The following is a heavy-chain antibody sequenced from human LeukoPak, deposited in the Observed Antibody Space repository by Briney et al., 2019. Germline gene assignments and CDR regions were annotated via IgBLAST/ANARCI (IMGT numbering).Heavy chain of an antibody. CDR1: GGSISSYY. Sequence: SETLSLTCTVSGGSISSYYWSWIRQPPGKGLEWIGYIYTSGSTNYNPSLKSRVTISVDTSKNQFSLKLSSVTAADTAVYYCARHHKYYYGSGSYINWFDPWGQGTLVTVSS. CDR3: ARHHKYYYGSGSYINWFDP. CDR2: IYTSGST. V-gene: IGHV4-4*09. J-gene: IGHJ5*02. D-gene: IGHD3-10*01.